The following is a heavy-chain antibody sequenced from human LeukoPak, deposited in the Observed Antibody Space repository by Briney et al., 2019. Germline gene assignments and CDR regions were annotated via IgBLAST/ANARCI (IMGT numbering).Heavy chain of an antibody. Sequence: LETLSLTCTVSGYSISSGYYWGWIRQSPGKGLEWIGSIYHTGSTFYNPSLKSRVTISVDTSKNQFSLNLNSGTAADTAVYYCARGCDNSGLAHWGQGTLVTVSS. J-gene: IGHJ4*02. CDR2: IYHTGST. CDR3: ARGCDNSGLAH. D-gene: IGHD3-22*01. CDR1: GYSISSGYY. V-gene: IGHV4-38-2*02.